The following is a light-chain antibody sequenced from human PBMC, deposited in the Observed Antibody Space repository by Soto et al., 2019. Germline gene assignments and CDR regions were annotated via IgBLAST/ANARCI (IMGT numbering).Light chain of an antibody. CDR3: QQFNDYPLT. CDR2: DAS. Sequence: AIPLTQSPTSLSASVGDRVTITCRASQGIGTALAWYQQKSGKAPNLVIYDASYLESGVPSRFSGSGSGTDFILTISSLQPEDFATYFCQQFNDYPLTFGGGTKVEIK. V-gene: IGKV1D-13*01. CDR1: QGIGTA. J-gene: IGKJ4*01.